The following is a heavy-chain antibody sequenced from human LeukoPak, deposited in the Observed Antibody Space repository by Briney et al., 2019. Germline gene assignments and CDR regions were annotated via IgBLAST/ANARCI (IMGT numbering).Heavy chain of an antibody. CDR3: ARETVGYTIFEETE. D-gene: IGHD3-3*01. CDR2: IKPGGSGP. Sequence: SGGSLRLSCAASGFTFSSHWMSWVRQSPGKGLEWVANIKPGGSGPYYVDSAKGRFTISRDNAKNSLNLQMNSLRAEDTAVYFCARETVGYTIFEETEGGQGTLVTVSS. J-gene: IGHJ4*02. CDR1: GFTFSSHW. V-gene: IGHV3-7*01.